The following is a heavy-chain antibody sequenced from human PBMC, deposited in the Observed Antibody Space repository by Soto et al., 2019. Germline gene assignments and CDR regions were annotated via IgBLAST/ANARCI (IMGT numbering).Heavy chain of an antibody. CDR2: ISSSSSYI. CDR1: GFTFSSYS. CDR3: AIRPSGYDSPYFDGGTN. Sequence: EVQLVESGGGLVKPGGSLRLSCAASGFTFSSYSMNWVRQAPGKGLEWVSSISSSSSYIYYADSVKGRFTISRDNAKNSLYLQMNSLRAEDTAVYYCAIRPSGYDSPYFDGGTNWGQGTLVTVSS. V-gene: IGHV3-21*01. J-gene: IGHJ4*02. D-gene: IGHD5-12*01.